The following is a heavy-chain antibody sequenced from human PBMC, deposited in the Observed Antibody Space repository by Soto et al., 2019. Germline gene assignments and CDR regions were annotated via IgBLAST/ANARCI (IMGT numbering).Heavy chain of an antibody. Sequence: EVQLLESGGGLVQPGGSLRLSCAASGFTFSSYVMSWVGQAPGKGLEWVTAFNGSGGRTYYADSVKGRFTISRATSKNTLYLQMNSLRAEDTAVEYCAKGGAVTTIADAFDIWGQGTMVTVSS. CDR2: FNGSGGRT. CDR1: GFTFSSYV. D-gene: IGHD4-17*01. V-gene: IGHV3-23*01. CDR3: AKGGAVTTIADAFDI. J-gene: IGHJ3*02.